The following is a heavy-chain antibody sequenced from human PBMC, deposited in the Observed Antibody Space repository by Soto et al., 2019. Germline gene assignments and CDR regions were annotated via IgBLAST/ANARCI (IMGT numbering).Heavy chain of an antibody. D-gene: IGHD2-15*01. CDR2: IVGRSGNT. Sequence: PVKVSCKASGFTFSTSAVQWVRQARGRRPEWMGWIVGRSGNTDYAQNSQERVIITRDMSTSTVYMELRGLRSDNTAVYFCATRRSALHGIHVRGQGTTATVSS. J-gene: IGHJ6*02. CDR3: ATRRSALHGIHV. V-gene: IGHV1-58*01. CDR1: GFTFSTSA.